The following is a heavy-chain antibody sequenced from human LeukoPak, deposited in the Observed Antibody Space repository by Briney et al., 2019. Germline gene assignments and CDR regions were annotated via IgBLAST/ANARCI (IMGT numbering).Heavy chain of an antibody. V-gene: IGHV3-30-3*01. CDR3: ARDPSSSWYFGIAVAGSFDY. D-gene: IGHD6-19*01. Sequence: GGSLRLSCAASGFTFSSYAMHWVRHAPGKGLEWVAVISYDGSNKYYADSVKGRFTISRDNSKNTLYLQMNSLRAEDTAVYYCARDPSSSWYFGIAVAGSFDYWGQGTLVTVSS. J-gene: IGHJ4*02. CDR2: ISYDGSNK. CDR1: GFTFSSYA.